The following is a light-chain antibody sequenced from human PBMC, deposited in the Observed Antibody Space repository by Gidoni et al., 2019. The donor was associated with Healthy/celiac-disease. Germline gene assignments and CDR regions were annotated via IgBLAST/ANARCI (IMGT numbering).Light chain of an antibody. J-gene: IGLJ3*02. CDR1: SVHSSYS. CDR2: LNSDGSH. Sequence: QLVLTQSPSASASLGASGKLTCTRSSVHSSYSIAWHQQQPEKGPRYLMKLNSDGSHSKGDGIPDRFSGSSSGAERYLTISSLQSEDEADYYCQTWGTPWVFGGGTKLTVL. CDR3: QTWGTPWV. V-gene: IGLV4-69*01.